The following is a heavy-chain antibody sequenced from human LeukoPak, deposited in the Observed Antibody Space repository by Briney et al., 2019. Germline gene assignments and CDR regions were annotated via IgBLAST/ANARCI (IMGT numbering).Heavy chain of an antibody. CDR2: IYYSGST. CDR1: GGSISSSSYY. Sequence: SETLSLTCTVSGGSISSSSYYWGWIRQPPGKGLEWIGSIYYSGSTYYNPSLKSRVTISVDTSKNQFSLKLSSVTAADTAVYYCAREVRQTKYNWFDPWGQGTLVTVSS. J-gene: IGHJ5*02. CDR3: AREVRQTKYNWFDP. V-gene: IGHV4-39*07. D-gene: IGHD3-10*01.